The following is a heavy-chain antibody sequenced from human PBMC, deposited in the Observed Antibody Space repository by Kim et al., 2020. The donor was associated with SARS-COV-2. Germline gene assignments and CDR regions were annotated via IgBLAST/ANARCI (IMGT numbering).Heavy chain of an antibody. CDR3: ARDAYTGSQYGSFFDY. CDR1: GFSFGNYA. CDR2: VSGSGATT. V-gene: IGHV3-23*01. J-gene: IGHJ4*02. D-gene: IGHD3-10*01. Sequence: GGSLRLSCAASGFSFGNYAMSWVRQAPGKGLEWVSAVSGSGATTYYPDFVEGRFTISRDNSKNTLFLKMNSLRAGDTAVYYCARDAYTGSQYGSFFDYWGQGNLVTVSS.